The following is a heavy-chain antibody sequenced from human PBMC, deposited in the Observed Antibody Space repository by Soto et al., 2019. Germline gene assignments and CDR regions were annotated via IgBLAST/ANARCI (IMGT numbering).Heavy chain of an antibody. J-gene: IGHJ4*02. CDR3: ARDKGDGSGSYYGY. CDR1: GYTFTSYG. Sequence: QVQLVQSGAEVKKLGASVKVACKASGYTFTSYGINWVRQAPGQGLEWMGWISAYNGNTNYAQKLQGRVTMTTDTSTSTAYMELRSLRSDDTAVFYCARDKGDGSGSYYGYWGQGTLVTVSS. CDR2: ISAYNGNT. D-gene: IGHD3-10*01. V-gene: IGHV1-18*01.